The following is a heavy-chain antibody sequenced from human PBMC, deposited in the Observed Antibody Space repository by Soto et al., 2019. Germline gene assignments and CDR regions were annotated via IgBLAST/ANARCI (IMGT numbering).Heavy chain of an antibody. J-gene: IGHJ1*01. D-gene: IGHD6-19*01. Sequence: GASVKVSCKASGGTFSSYTISWVRQAPGQGLEWMRRIIPILGIANYAQKFQGRVTITADKSTSTAYMELSSLRSEDTAVYYCATHSVYSSGWNNSPGAPNEYLHHWGQGTLVTVSS. CDR1: GGTFSSYT. CDR3: ATHSVYSSGWNNSPGAPNEYLHH. V-gene: IGHV1-69*02. CDR2: IIPILGIA.